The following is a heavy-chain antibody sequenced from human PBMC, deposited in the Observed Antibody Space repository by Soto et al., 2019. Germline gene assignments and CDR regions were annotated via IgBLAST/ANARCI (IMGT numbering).Heavy chain of an antibody. CDR2: IYHSGST. CDR1: GGSISSSNW. J-gene: IGHJ6*02. Sequence: SETLSLTCAVSGGSISSSNWWSWVRQPPGKGLEWIGEIYHSGSTNYNPSLKSRVTISVDKSKNQFSLKLSSVTAADTAVYYCARKEGTYYYYYGMDVWGQGTTVTAP. CDR3: ARKEGTYYYYYGMDV. V-gene: IGHV4-4*02. D-gene: IGHD1-1*01.